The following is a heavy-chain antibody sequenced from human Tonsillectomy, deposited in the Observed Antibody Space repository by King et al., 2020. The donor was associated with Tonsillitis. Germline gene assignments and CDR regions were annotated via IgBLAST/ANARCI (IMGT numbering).Heavy chain of an antibody. V-gene: IGHV3-23*04. Sequence: VQLVESGGGLVQPGGSLRLSCAASGFPFNNYAMSWVRQPPGQGLEWVSAISGSGGSTYYADSVKGRFTISRDNSKNTQYLQMNSLRVEDTAVYYCAKELGDEVGDGFDIWGQGTMVTVSS. CDR2: ISGSGGST. D-gene: IGHD1-26*01. CDR3: AKELGDEVGDGFDI. CDR1: GFPFNNYA. J-gene: IGHJ3*02.